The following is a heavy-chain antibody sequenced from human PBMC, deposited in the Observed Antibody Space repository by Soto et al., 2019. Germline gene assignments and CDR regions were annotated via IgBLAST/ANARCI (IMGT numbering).Heavy chain of an antibody. CDR3: ARDLGGYDILTGYSTLDYGMDV. CDR1: GGSISRYY. J-gene: IGHJ6*02. V-gene: IGHV4-59*01. CDR2: IYYSGST. D-gene: IGHD3-9*01. Sequence: SETLSLTCTVSGGSISRYYWSWIRQPPGKGLEWIGYIYYSGSTNYNPSLKSRVTISVDTSKNQFSLKLSSVTAADTAVYYCARDLGGYDILTGYSTLDYGMDVWGQGTTVTVSS.